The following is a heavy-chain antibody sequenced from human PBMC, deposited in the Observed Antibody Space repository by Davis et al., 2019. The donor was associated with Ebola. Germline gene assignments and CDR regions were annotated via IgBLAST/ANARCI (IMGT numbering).Heavy chain of an antibody. V-gene: IGHV3-21*04. CDR3: ARDQDTSPEWNWFDS. D-gene: IGHD3-3*01. CDR1: GFTFSSYS. CDR2: ISSSSSYI. J-gene: IGHJ5*01. Sequence: GESLKISCAASGFTFSSYSMNWVRQAPGKGLEWVSSISSSSSYIYYADSVQGRFTISRDNAKNSLVLQMNSLRAEDTALYYCARDQDTSPEWNWFDSWGQGTLVTVSS.